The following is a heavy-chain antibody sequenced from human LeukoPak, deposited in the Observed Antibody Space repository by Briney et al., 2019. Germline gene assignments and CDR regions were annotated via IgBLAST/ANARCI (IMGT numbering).Heavy chain of an antibody. D-gene: IGHD3-10*01. CDR3: ARDRVTMVRGNWFDP. J-gene: IGHJ5*02. CDR1: GGSISYFY. Sequence: SETLSLTCTVSGGSISYFYWSWIRQPAGKGLEWIGRIYTSGSTNYNPSLKSRVTMSVDTSKKQFSLKLSSVTAADTAVYYCARDRVTMVRGNWFDPWGQGTLVTVSS. CDR2: IYTSGST. V-gene: IGHV4-4*07.